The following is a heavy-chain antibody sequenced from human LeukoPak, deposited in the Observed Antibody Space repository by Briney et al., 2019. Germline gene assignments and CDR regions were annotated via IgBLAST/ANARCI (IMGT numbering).Heavy chain of an antibody. Sequence: ASVKVSCKASGYTFTSYGISWVRQAPGQGLEWMGWISAYNGNTHYAQKLQGRVTMTTDTSTSTAYMELRSLRSDDTAVYYCARRYYDILTGYPKEDYWGQGTLVTVSS. CDR2: ISAYNGNT. D-gene: IGHD3-9*01. V-gene: IGHV1-18*01. CDR1: GYTFTSYG. J-gene: IGHJ4*02. CDR3: ARRYYDILTGYPKEDY.